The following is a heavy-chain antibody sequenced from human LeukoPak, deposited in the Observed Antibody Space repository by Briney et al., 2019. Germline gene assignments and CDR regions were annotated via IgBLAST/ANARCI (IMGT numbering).Heavy chain of an antibody. D-gene: IGHD2-2*01. CDR1: GFTFDDYA. Sequence: GGSLRLSCAASGFTFDDYAMHWVRQAPGKGLEWVSGISWNSGSIGYADSVKGRFTISRDNAKNSLYLQMNSLRAEDTALYYCAKSLVVPAAAKNYGMDVWGQGTTVTVSS. J-gene: IGHJ6*02. CDR2: ISWNSGSI. CDR3: AKSLVVPAAAKNYGMDV. V-gene: IGHV3-9*01.